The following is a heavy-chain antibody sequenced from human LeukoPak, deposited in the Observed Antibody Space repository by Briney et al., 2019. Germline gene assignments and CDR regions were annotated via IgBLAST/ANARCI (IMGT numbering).Heavy chain of an antibody. CDR1: GFTFSSFS. D-gene: IGHD2-21*01. CDR3: ARLRRNGDSGGFYYYYDS. Sequence: GGSLRLSCAASGFTFSSFSINWVRQAPGKGLEWASSINTVASYIYYADSVRGRFTISRGNAKNSLYLQMNSLRAEDTGVYYCARLRRNGDSGGFYYYYDSWGQGTLVTVSS. J-gene: IGHJ4*02. CDR2: INTVASYI. V-gene: IGHV3-21*01.